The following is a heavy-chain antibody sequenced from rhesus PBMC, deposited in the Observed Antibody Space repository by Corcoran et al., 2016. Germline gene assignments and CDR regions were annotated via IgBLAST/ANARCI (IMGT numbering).Heavy chain of an antibody. CDR3: ARDGQYCTGSGCYLYFDY. D-gene: IGHD2-21*01. V-gene: IGHV4-173*01. J-gene: IGHJ4*01. Sequence: QLQLQESGPGLVKPSETLSLTCAVSGGSISSNYWSWIRQPPGKGLEWIGRISGSGGSTDYNPSLKRRVTISTDTSKNQFSLKLSSVTAADTAVYYCARDGQYCTGSGCYLYFDYWGQGVLVTVSS. CDR1: GGSISSNY. CDR2: ISGSGGST.